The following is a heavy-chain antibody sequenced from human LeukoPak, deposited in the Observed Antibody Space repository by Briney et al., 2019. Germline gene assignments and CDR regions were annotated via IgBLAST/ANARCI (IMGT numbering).Heavy chain of an antibody. Sequence: ASVKVSCKASGYTFTSYDINWVRQATGQGLEWMGWMNPNSGNTGYAQKFQGRVTITRNTSISTAYMELSSLRSEDTAVYHCARGQRVVVVRRRYYYMDVWGKGTTVTVSS. CDR1: GYTFTSYD. V-gene: IGHV1-8*03. J-gene: IGHJ6*03. CDR3: ARGQRVVVVRRRYYYMDV. CDR2: MNPNSGNT. D-gene: IGHD2-2*01.